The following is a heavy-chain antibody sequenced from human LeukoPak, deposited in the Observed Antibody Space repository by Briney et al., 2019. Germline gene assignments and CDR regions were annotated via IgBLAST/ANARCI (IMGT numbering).Heavy chain of an antibody. Sequence: SQSLSLTCTVSGASISSYFWSSIRHPPGKGLEWVGYIYYSGSTHYTPSLKSRVTISVDTSNNQFSLKLSSVTAADTAVYYCASARLGSGLEGAFDIWGQGTMVTVSS. J-gene: IGHJ3*02. CDR2: IYYSGST. D-gene: IGHD6-25*01. CDR1: GASISSYF. CDR3: ASARLGSGLEGAFDI. V-gene: IGHV4-59*01.